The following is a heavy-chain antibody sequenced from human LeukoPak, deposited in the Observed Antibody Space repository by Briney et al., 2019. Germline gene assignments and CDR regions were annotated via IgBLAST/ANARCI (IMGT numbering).Heavy chain of an antibody. D-gene: IGHD5-24*01. J-gene: IGHJ6*02. CDR3: TRHPANWDV. CDR1: GSTFSGYT. Sequence: GGSLRLSCAASGSTFSGYTMEWVRRAPGKGLEWVGRIRGKGDNYATEYAASVKGRFAISREDSKNTAYLQMNSLRTEDTAVYYCTRHPANWDVWGQGATVTISS. V-gene: IGHV3-73*01. CDR2: IRGKGDNYAT.